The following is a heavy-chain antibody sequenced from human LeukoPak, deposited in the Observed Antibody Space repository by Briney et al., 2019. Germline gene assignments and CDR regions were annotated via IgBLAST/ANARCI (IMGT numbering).Heavy chain of an antibody. Sequence: SETLSLTCAVYGGSFSGSYWTWIRQPPGKGLGWIGEINHSGSTNYNPSLKSRVTISVDTSMNQFSLKLNSVTAADTAVYYCAIGALGSYGAFDFWGQGTMVTVSS. CDR3: AIGALGSYGAFDF. CDR2: INHSGST. J-gene: IGHJ3*01. V-gene: IGHV4-34*01. D-gene: IGHD1-26*01. CDR1: GGSFSGSY.